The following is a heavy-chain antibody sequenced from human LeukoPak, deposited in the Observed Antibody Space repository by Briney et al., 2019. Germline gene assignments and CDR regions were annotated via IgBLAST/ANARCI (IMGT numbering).Heavy chain of an antibody. CDR1: VYTFTNYG. J-gene: IGHJ4*02. CDR3: ARATYGDLYYFDY. Sequence: ASVTVSYKASVYTFTNYGISWVRQAPGQGLEWMGWISAYNGNTNYAQKLQGRVTMTTDTSTSTAYMELRSLRSDDTAVYYCARATYGDLYYFDYWGQGTLVTVSS. D-gene: IGHD4-17*01. V-gene: IGHV1-18*01. CDR2: ISAYNGNT.